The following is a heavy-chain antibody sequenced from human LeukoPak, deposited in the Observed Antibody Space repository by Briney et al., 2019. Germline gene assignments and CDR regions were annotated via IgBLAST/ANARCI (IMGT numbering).Heavy chain of an antibody. CDR1: GYTFTSYD. Sequence: ASVKVSCKASGYTFTSYDINWVRQATGQGLEWMGWKNPNSGNAGYAQKFQGRVTMTRNTSISTAYMELSSLRSEDTAVYYCARGLGAVGSSSSWGQGTLVTVSS. CDR3: ARGLGAVGSSSS. V-gene: IGHV1-8*01. CDR2: KNPNSGNA. D-gene: IGHD6-6*01. J-gene: IGHJ4*02.